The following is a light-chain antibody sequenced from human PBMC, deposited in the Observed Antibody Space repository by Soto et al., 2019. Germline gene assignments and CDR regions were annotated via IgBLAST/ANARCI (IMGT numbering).Light chain of an antibody. CDR1: ETITDF. CDR3: QQNFSPFVT. V-gene: IGKV1-39*01. CDR2: SAS. J-gene: IGKJ4*01. Sequence: DIRMTQSPPSLSASVGDRVTITCRASETITDFLNWYQLKPGKAHKLLIYSASNLQSGVPSRFSGSGYGTDFTLTLSGLQHEDSATYYCQQNFSPFVTFGAGTKVEV.